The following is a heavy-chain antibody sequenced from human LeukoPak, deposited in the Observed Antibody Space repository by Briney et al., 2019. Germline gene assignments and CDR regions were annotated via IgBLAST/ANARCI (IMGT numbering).Heavy chain of an antibody. Sequence: SGTLSLTCAVSGGSISSSNWWSWVRQPPGKGLEWIGEIYHSGSTNYNPSLKSRVTISVDTSKNQFSLKLSSVTAADTAVYYCARGGKYYDFWSGYEIDYWGQGTLVTVSS. CDR1: GGSISSSNW. J-gene: IGHJ4*02. CDR2: IYHSGST. CDR3: ARGGKYYDFWSGYEIDY. V-gene: IGHV4-4*02. D-gene: IGHD3-3*01.